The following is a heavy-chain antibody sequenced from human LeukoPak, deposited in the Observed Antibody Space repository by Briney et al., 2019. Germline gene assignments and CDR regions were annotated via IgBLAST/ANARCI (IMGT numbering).Heavy chain of an antibody. V-gene: IGHV3-48*03. CDR3: AREMSDSSGYYSNYYYYYMDV. CDR2: ISSSGSTI. D-gene: IGHD3-22*01. Sequence: GGSLRLSCAASGFTFSSYEMNWVRQAPGKGLEWVSYISSSGSTIYYADSVKGRFTISRDNAKNSLYLQMNSLRAEDTAVYYCAREMSDSSGYYSNYYYYYMDVWGKGTTVTVSS. J-gene: IGHJ6*03. CDR1: GFTFSSYE.